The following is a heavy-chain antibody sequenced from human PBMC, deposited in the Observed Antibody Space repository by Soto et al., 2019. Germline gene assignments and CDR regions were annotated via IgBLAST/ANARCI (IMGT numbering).Heavy chain of an antibody. CDR2: ISSSGSTI. V-gene: IGHV3-11*01. J-gene: IGHJ6*02. D-gene: IGHD2-2*03. CDR3: ARDISPVDGWGLYFSYYGMHX. Sequence: PGGSLRLSCAASGFTFSDCYMSWIRQAPGKGLEWVSYISSSGSTIYYADSVKGRVTISIDNAKNALYLKMKRLRAEDTAVYYCARDISPVDGWGLYFSYYGMHXWGQGTRFTAS. CDR1: GFTFSDCY.